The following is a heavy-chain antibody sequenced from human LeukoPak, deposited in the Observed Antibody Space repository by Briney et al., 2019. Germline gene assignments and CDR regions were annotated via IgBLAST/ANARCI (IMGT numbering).Heavy chain of an antibody. D-gene: IGHD6-19*01. CDR1: GYTFTSYG. J-gene: IGHJ4*02. V-gene: IGHV1-18*01. CDR2: ISAYNGNT. Sequence: ASVKVSCKASGYTFTSYGISWVRQAPGQGLEWMGWISAYNGNTNYAQKLQGRVTMTTDTSTSTAYMELRSLRSDDTAVYYCARDTGYGGIAVAGTFDYWGQGTLVTVSS. CDR3: ARDTGYGGIAVAGTFDY.